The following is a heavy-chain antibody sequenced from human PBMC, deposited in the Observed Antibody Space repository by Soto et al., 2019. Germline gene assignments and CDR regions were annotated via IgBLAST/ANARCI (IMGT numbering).Heavy chain of an antibody. J-gene: IGHJ6*02. CDR3: ATAYYDILTGYYNHYYYYYGMDV. D-gene: IGHD3-9*01. CDR2: ISYDGSNK. Sequence: QVQLVESGGGVVQPGRSLRLSCAASGFTFSSYAMHWVRQAPGKGLEWVAVISYDGSNKYYADSVKGRFTISRDNSENTLYLQMNSLRAEDTAVYYCATAYYDILTGYYNHYYYYYGMDVWGQGTTVTVSS. CDR1: GFTFSSYA. V-gene: IGHV3-30-3*01.